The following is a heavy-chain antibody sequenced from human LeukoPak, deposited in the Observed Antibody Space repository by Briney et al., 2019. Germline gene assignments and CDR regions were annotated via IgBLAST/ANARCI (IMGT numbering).Heavy chain of an antibody. Sequence: GGSLRLSCAASGFTFSDYWMSWVRQAPGKGLEWVANIKQDGTEKYYVDSVKGRFTFSRDNTKNSLYLQINILRAEDTAVYYCARLGSYSDFDYWGQGTLVTVSS. CDR3: ARLGSYSDFDY. V-gene: IGHV3-7*01. D-gene: IGHD1-26*01. CDR2: IKQDGTEK. J-gene: IGHJ4*02. CDR1: GFTFSDYW.